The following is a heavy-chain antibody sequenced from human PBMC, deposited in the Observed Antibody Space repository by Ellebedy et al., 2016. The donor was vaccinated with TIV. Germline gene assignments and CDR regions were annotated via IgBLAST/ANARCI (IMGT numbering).Heavy chain of an antibody. V-gene: IGHV4-39*01. CDR2: IYYTGST. J-gene: IGHJ1*01. D-gene: IGHD3-22*01. Sequence: SETLSLTXTVSGGSISSSNYYWGWIRQPPGKGLEWIGTIYYTGSTYYNPSLKSRVTISVDTSKNQFSLKLSSVTAADTAVYYCARLTPYYYDSSAYYYPHWGQGTLVTVSS. CDR3: ARLTPYYYDSSAYYYPH. CDR1: GGSISSSNYY.